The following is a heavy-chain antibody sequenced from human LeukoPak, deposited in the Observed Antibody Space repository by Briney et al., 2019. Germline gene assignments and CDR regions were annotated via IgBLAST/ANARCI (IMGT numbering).Heavy chain of an antibody. CDR3: AREVPVVPGGKYSSSYYMDV. Sequence: GGSLRLSCAASGFMFSSYWLSWVRLAPGRGPEWVANIKEDGSEKYYVDSVKGRFTISRDNAKNSLYLQMNSLRAEDTAVYYCAREVPVVPGGKYSSSYYMDVWGKGTTVTVSS. CDR2: IKEDGSEK. V-gene: IGHV3-7*03. D-gene: IGHD2-2*01. CDR1: GFMFSSYW. J-gene: IGHJ6*03.